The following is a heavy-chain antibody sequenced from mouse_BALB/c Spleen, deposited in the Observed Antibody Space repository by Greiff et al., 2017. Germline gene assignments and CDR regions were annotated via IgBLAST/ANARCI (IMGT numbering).Heavy chain of an antibody. V-gene: IGHV3-2*02. CDR3: ANYGY. CDR1: GCSITSDYA. CDR2: ISYSGST. Sequence: EVKLVESGPGLVKPSQSLSLTCTVTGCSITSDYAWNWIRQFPGNKLEWMGYISYSGSTSYNPSLKSRISITRDTSKNQFFLQLNSVTTEDTATYYCANYGYWGQGTTLTVSS. J-gene: IGHJ2*01. D-gene: IGHD1-1*01.